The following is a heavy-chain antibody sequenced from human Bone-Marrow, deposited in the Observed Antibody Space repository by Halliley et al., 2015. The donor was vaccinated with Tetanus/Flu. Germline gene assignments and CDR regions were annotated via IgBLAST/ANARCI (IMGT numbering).Heavy chain of an antibody. Sequence: IGNIEYRGDPSYNPSLKGRVSISVDTSKNQFFLTLTSVTSADTAIYFCARRYISSWYAWFDPWGPGTRVTVSS. CDR3: ARRYISSWYAWFDP. D-gene: IGHD6-13*01. V-gene: IGHV4-39*01. J-gene: IGHJ5*02. CDR2: IEYRGDP.